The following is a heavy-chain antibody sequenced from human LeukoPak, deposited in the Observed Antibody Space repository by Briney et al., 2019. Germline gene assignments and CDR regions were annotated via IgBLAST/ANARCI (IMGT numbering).Heavy chain of an antibody. Sequence: ASVKVSCKASGYTFTGYYMHWVRQAPGQGLEWMGRIHPNSGGTNYAQKFRGRATMTRDTSISTAYMELSRLRSDDTAVYYCAYSTSGYDYYWGQGTLVTVSS. V-gene: IGHV1-2*06. D-gene: IGHD5-12*01. CDR1: GYTFTGYY. CDR3: AYSTSGYDYY. CDR2: IHPNSGGT. J-gene: IGHJ4*02.